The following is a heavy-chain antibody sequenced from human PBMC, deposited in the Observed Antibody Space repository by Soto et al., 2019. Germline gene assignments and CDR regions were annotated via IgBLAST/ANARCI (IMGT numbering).Heavy chain of an antibody. Sequence: LRLSCAASGFTFSSYAMSWVRQAPGKGLEWVSVIYGGGSTYDADSVKGRVTISRDNSKNTVYLQMNSLRVEDTAVYYCARETRDYDYYALDVWGQGTTVTVSS. J-gene: IGHJ6*02. CDR2: IYGGGST. V-gene: IGHV3-23*03. CDR1: GFTFSSYA. D-gene: IGHD1-26*01. CDR3: ARETRDYDYYALDV.